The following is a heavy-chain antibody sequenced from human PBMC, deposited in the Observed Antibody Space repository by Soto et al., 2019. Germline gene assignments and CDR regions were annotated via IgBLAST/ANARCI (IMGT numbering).Heavy chain of an antibody. J-gene: IGHJ5*02. D-gene: IGHD2-8*01. V-gene: IGHV4-39*07. CDR2: IYYSGST. CDR1: GGSISSSSYY. Sequence: SETLSLTCTVSGGSISSSSYYWGWIRQPPGKGLEWIGSIYYSGSTYYNPSLKSRVTISVDTPKNQFSLKLSSVTAADTAVYYCARTTRYCTNGVCPDNWFDPWGQGTLVTVSS. CDR3: ARTTRYCTNGVCPDNWFDP.